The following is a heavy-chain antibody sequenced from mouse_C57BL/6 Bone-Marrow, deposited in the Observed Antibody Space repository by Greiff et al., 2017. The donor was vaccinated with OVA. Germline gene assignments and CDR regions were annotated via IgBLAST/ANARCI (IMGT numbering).Heavy chain of an antibody. J-gene: IGHJ2*02. CDR3: AREGYSSSYGFDY. V-gene: IGHV1-9*01. D-gene: IGHD1-1*01. CDR2: ILPGSGST. CDR1: GYTFTGYC. Sequence: QVQLQQSGAELMKPGASVELSCKATGYTFTGYCIEWVKQRPGHGLEWIGEILPGSGSTNYNEKFTGKATFTADTSSNTAYMQLSSRTTEDYAIYYCAREGYSSSYGFDYWGQGTSLTVSS.